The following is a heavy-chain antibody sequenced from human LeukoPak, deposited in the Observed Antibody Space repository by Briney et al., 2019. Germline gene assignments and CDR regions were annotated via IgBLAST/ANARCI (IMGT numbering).Heavy chain of an antibody. CDR1: GYSISSGYY. D-gene: IGHD3-10*01. CDR3: ARSLEVYYYGSGSYKYYYYYMDV. CDR2: IYHSGST. V-gene: IGHV4-38-2*02. J-gene: IGHJ6*03. Sequence: SETLSLTCTVSGYSISSGYYWGWIRQPPGKGLEWIGSIYHSGSTYYNPSLKSRVTISVDTSKNQFSLKLSSVTAADTAVYYCARSLEVYYYGSGSYKYYYYYMDVWGKGTTVTVSS.